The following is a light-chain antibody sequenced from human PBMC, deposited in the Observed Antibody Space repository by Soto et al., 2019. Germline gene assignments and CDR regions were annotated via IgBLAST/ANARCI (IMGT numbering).Light chain of an antibody. CDR1: QDISVY. V-gene: IGKV1-27*01. J-gene: IGKJ5*01. Sequence: DIQMTQSPSSLSASVGDRVTITCRASQDISVYLAWYQQKPGKVPKLLIYSASILQSGLPSRFSGSGYGTDFTLTISSLQPEDVASYYCQKFNTAPLTFGQGTRLEIK. CDR3: QKFNTAPLT. CDR2: SAS.